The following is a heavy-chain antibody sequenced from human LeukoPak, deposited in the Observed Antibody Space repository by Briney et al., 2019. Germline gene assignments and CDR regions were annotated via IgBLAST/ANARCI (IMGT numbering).Heavy chain of an antibody. CDR3: ATRNNFEY. CDR2: IRFDGSEI. Sequence: GGSLRLSCTVSGFTSFSGHWRNWVRQAPGKGLEWVANIRFDGSEIGYGDSVEGRFIISRDNSKNSLYLQMNSLRAVDTAVYYCATRNNFEYWGQGTLVTVSS. CDR1: GFTSFSGHW. V-gene: IGHV3-7*01. J-gene: IGHJ4*02.